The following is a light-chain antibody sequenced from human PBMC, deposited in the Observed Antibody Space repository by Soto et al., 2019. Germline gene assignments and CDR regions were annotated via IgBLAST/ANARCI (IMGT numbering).Light chain of an antibody. CDR3: QLRSNWPPTWT. Sequence: EIVLTQSPATLSLSPGERATLSCRASQSVSNYLAWYQHKPSQAPRLLIYDASSRATGIPARFSGSGSGTDFTLTISSLEPEDFAVYFCQLRSNWPPTWTFGQGTKVE. V-gene: IGKV3-11*01. J-gene: IGKJ1*01. CDR1: QSVSNY. CDR2: DAS.